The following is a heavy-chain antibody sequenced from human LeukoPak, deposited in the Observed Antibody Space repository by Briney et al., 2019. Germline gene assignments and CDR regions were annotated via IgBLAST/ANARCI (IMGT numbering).Heavy chain of an antibody. Sequence: SQTLSLTCAISGGSVSSKSAAWSWIRQSPSRGLEWLGRTFYRSKWYNEYAVSVKSRIIINPDTTKNQFSLQLNSVTPEDTAVYYCARGVIASGFDFWGQGTQVAVSS. CDR3: ARGVIASGFDF. CDR1: GGSVSSKSAA. CDR2: TFYRSKWYN. D-gene: IGHD2-21*01. V-gene: IGHV6-1*01. J-gene: IGHJ4*02.